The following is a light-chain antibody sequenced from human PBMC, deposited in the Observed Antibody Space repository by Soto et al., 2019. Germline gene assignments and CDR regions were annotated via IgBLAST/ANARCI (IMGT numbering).Light chain of an antibody. CDR1: SXDVGGYNY. Sequence: QSVLTQPASVSGSPGQSITISCTGTSXDVGGYNYVSWYQQHPGKAPKLMIYEVSYRPSGVSNRFSGSKSGNTASLTITGLQAEDEADYYCSSYTRSSTLDYVFGTGTKVTVL. J-gene: IGLJ1*01. CDR3: SSYTRSSTLDYV. CDR2: EVS. V-gene: IGLV2-14*01.